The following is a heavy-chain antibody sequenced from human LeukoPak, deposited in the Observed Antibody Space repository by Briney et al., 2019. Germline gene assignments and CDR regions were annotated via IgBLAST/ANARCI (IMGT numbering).Heavy chain of an antibody. J-gene: IGHJ6*02. CDR3: ARQEAGYYYYYGMDV. CDR2: IWYDGSNK. CDR1: GFTFSTYG. V-gene: IGHV3-33*01. Sequence: GGSLRLSYAASGFTFSTYGMHWVRQAPGKGLEWVAVIWYDGSNKYYADSVKGRFTISRDNSKNTLYLQMNSLRAEDTAVYYCARQEAGYYYYYGMDVWGQGTTVTVSS.